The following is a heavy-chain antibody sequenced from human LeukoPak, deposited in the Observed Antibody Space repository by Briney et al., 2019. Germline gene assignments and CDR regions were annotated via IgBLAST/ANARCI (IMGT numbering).Heavy chain of an antibody. J-gene: IGHJ2*01. V-gene: IGHV3-7*01. CDR2: INQDGTEK. CDR1: GFTFTTYW. CDR3: AGSDTTGYSPREWDYWYFDL. Sequence: GGSLRLSCAASGFTFTTYWMSWVRQLPGKGLEWVANINQDGTEKYYVDSVKGRFTISRDNAKNSLDLQMNSLRAEDTAVYYCAGSDTTGYSPREWDYWYFDLWGRGTLVTVSS. D-gene: IGHD3-9*01.